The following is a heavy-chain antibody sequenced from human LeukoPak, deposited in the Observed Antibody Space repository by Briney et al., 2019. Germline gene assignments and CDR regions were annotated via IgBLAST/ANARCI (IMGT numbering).Heavy chain of an antibody. J-gene: IGHJ4*02. CDR2: ISGSGGTT. D-gene: IGHD2-15*01. Sequence: GGSLRLSCAASGFTFSSYGMSWVRQAPGKGLEWVSAISGSGGTTYYADSVKGRFTISRDNSKNTLHLQMNSLRAKDTAAYYCAKFAQRYCSGGSCHPFDYWGQGTLVTVSS. CDR3: AKFAQRYCSGGSCHPFDY. CDR1: GFTFSSYG. V-gene: IGHV3-23*01.